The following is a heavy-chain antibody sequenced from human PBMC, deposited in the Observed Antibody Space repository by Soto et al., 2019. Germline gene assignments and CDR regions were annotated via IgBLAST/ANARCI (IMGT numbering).Heavy chain of an antibody. CDR3: ARALLGYCISTSCYYYYYGMDV. Sequence: ASLKVSCKASVYTFTSYDINWVRQATGQGLEWMGWMNPNSGNTGYAQKFQGRVTMTRNTSISTAYMELSSLRSEDTAVYYCARALLGYCISTSCYYYYYGMDVWGQGTTVTVSS. V-gene: IGHV1-8*01. J-gene: IGHJ6*02. CDR2: MNPNSGNT. CDR1: VYTFTSYD. D-gene: IGHD2-2*01.